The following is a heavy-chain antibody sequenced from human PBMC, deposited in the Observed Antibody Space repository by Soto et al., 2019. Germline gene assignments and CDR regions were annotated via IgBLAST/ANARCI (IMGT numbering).Heavy chain of an antibody. Sequence: QVQLVQSGAEVREPGASVKVSCKASGYSFTSLDINWVRQTTGQGLEWMGWMQPDSGRTGYAQKYQGSVTMTRYTSINTAYMELSSLTSDDTAFYYCARGVTAGVDYWGQGTLVTVSS. CDR1: GYSFTSLD. CDR2: MQPDSGRT. CDR3: ARGVTAGVDY. D-gene: IGHD1-26*01. J-gene: IGHJ4*02. V-gene: IGHV1-8*01.